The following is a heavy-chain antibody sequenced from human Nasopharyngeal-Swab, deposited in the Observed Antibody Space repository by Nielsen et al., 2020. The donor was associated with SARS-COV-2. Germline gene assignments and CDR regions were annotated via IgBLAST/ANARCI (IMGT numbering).Heavy chain of an antibody. V-gene: IGHV4-31*03. J-gene: IGHJ3*02. CDR1: GGSISSGGYY. Sequence: SETLSLTCTVSGGSISSGGYYWSWIRQHPGNGLEWIGYIYYSGSTYYNPSLKSRVTISVDTSKNQFSLKLSSVTAADTAVYYCARGEFGGVIVLDAFDIWGQGTMVTVSS. CDR3: ARGEFGGVIVLDAFDI. D-gene: IGHD3-16*02. CDR2: IYYSGST.